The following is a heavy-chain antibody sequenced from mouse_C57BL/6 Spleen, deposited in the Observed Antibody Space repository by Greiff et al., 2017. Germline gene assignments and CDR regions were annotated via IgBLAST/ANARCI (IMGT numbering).Heavy chain of an antibody. Sequence: EVQGVESGGGLVKPGGSLKLSCAASGFTFSSYAMSWVRQTPEKRLEWVATISDGGSYTYYPDNVKGRFTISRDNAKNNLYLQMSHLKSEDTAMYYCARDPPYGNFDYWGQGTTLTVSS. V-gene: IGHV5-4*01. CDR1: GFTFSSYA. D-gene: IGHD2-1*01. CDR2: ISDGGSYT. J-gene: IGHJ2*01. CDR3: ARDPPYGNFDY.